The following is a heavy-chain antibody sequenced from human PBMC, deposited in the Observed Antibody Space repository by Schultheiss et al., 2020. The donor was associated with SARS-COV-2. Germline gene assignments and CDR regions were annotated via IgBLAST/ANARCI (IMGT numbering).Heavy chain of an antibody. CDR1: GGSFSGYY. Sequence: SETLSLTCAVYGGSFSGYYWGWIRQPPGKGLEWIGEINHSGSTNYNPSLKSRVTISVDKSKNQFSLKLSSVTAADTAMYYCAKPLTLYIRDDAFDVFGQGTMVTVSS. CDR2: INHSGST. D-gene: IGHD2-2*02. V-gene: IGHV4-34*01. CDR3: AKPLTLYIRDDAFDV. J-gene: IGHJ3*01.